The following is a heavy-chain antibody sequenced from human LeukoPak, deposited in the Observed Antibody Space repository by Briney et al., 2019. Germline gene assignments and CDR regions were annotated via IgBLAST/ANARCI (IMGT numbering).Heavy chain of an antibody. CDR3: ARHSYTNGWFFFDP. D-gene: IGHD6-19*01. CDR1: GYSFTTYW. J-gene: IGHJ5*02. Sequence: GESLKISCKGSGYSFTTYWIAWVRQMPGKGLEWMGIIYPGDSNTRYSPSFQGQVTTSADKSINTAYLQWSSLKTSDTATYYCARHSYTNGWFFFDPWGQGTLVTVSS. CDR2: IYPGDSNT. V-gene: IGHV5-51*01.